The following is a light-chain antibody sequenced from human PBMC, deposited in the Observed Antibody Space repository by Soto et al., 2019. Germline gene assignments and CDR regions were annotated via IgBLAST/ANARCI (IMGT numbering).Light chain of an antibody. Sequence: EIVLTQSPGTLSLSPGERATLSFRASQGFNNNYLAWYQQKPGQAPRLLIYGASNRATGIPDRFSGSGSGTDFTLTISRLEPEDFAVYYCQQYGSSGTFGQGTKVDI. J-gene: IGKJ1*01. CDR3: QQYGSSGT. V-gene: IGKV3-20*01. CDR2: GAS. CDR1: QGFNNNY.